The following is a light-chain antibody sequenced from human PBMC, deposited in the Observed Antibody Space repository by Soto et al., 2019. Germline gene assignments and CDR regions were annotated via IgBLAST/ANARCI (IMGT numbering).Light chain of an antibody. CDR3: QQRNVWPPIT. V-gene: IGKV3-11*01. J-gene: IGKJ5*01. Sequence: IVLTQSPGTLSLSPGERATLSCRASRTVSRSSLAWYQQKPGQAPRLVIFDASNRANGVPARFGGSGSGTDFTLASNSLEPEDFAVYYCQQRNVWPPITFGQGTRLEIK. CDR1: RTVSRSS. CDR2: DAS.